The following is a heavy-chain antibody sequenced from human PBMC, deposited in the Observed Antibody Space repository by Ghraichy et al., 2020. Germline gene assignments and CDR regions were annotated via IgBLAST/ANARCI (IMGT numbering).Heavy chain of an antibody. Sequence: SETLSLTCAVYGGSFSGYYWSWIRQPPGKGLEWIGEINHSGSTNYNPSLKSRVTISVDTSKNQFSLKLSSVTAADTAVYYCARGKGIAAGTYGQYYFDYWGQGTLVTVSS. CDR1: GGSFSGYY. CDR2: INHSGST. V-gene: IGHV4-34*01. D-gene: IGHD6-13*01. J-gene: IGHJ4*02. CDR3: ARGKGIAAGTYGQYYFDY.